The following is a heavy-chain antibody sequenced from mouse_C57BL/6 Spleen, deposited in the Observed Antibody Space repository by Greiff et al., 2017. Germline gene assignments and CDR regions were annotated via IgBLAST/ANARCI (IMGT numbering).Heavy chain of an antibody. V-gene: IGHV14-3*01. D-gene: IGHD2-4*01. J-gene: IGHJ2*01. CDR3: ARLYYDYDGVYFDY. Sequence: VQLQQPVAELVRPGASVKLSCTASGFNINNTYMHWVKQRPEQGLEWIGRIDPANGNTKYAPKFQGKATLTADTSSNTAYLQLSSLTSEDTAIYYCARLYYDYDGVYFDYWGQGTTLTVSS. CDR1: GFNINNTY. CDR2: IDPANGNT.